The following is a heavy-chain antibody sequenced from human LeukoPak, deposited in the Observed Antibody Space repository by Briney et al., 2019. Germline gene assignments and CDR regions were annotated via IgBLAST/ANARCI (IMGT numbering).Heavy chain of an antibody. CDR1: GGAISTNGYY. D-gene: IGHD2/OR15-2a*01. CDR3: AGLLADKRGFGY. V-gene: IGHV4-39*01. Sequence: PSETLSLTCTVSGGAISTNGYYWGWIRQPPGMGLEWVGSIYHFGSTYYNASLKSRVTISVDTSKNQFSLRLISVTAADTAVYYCAGLLADKRGFGYWGQGTLVSVSS. CDR2: IYHFGST. J-gene: IGHJ4*02.